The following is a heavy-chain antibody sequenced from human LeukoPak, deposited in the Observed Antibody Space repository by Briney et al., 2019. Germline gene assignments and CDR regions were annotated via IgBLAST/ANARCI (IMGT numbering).Heavy chain of an antibody. CDR3: AKVGAHFDWLLSPFDY. D-gene: IGHD3-9*01. Sequence: PGGSLRLSCAASGFTFSSYAMSWVRQAPGKGLEWVSAISGSGGSTYHADSVKGRFTISRDNSKNTLYLQMNSLRAEDTAVYYCAKVGAHFDWLLSPFDYWGQGTLVTVSS. J-gene: IGHJ4*02. V-gene: IGHV3-23*01. CDR2: ISGSGGST. CDR1: GFTFSSYA.